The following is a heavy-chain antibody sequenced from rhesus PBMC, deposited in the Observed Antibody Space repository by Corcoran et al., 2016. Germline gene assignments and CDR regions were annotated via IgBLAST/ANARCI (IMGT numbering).Heavy chain of an antibody. CDR3: ARDEAAAGSFDY. V-gene: IGHV4-147*01. CDR1: GGSISRYW. CDR2: IYGVSCDT. J-gene: IGHJ4*01. D-gene: IGHD6-25*01. Sequence: QVQLQESGPGVVKPSETLSLTCAVSGGSISRYWWGWVRQPPGKGLEWIGQIYGVSCDTRYTPSLKSRVTISSDTSKNQFSLKLSSVTAADTAVYYCARDEAAAGSFDYWGQGVLVTVSS.